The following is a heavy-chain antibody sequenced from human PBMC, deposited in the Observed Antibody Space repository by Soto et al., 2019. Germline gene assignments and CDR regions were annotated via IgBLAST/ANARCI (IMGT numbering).Heavy chain of an antibody. Sequence: PSETLSLTCTVTGGSISSYYWSWIRQPPGKGLEWIGNIYYSGSTNYTSSLKSRVTISVDTSKNQFSLKLSSLTAADTAVYYCARDPHLYSWGQGTLVTVS. V-gene: IGHV4-59*01. CDR2: IYYSGST. CDR3: ARDPHLYS. CDR1: GGSISSYY. J-gene: IGHJ4*02.